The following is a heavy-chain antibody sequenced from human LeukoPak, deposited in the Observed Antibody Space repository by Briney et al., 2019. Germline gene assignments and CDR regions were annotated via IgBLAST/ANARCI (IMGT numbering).Heavy chain of an antibody. CDR3: ARSLLGAEIDY. J-gene: IGHJ4*02. Sequence: GASVKVSCKASGYTFTNYGITWVRQAPGQGLEWMGRINPNSGGTNYAQKFQGRVTMTRDTSISTAYVELSRLRSDDTAVYYCARSLLGAEIDYWGQGTLATVSS. D-gene: IGHD1-26*01. CDR1: GYTFTNYG. V-gene: IGHV1-2*06. CDR2: INPNSGGT.